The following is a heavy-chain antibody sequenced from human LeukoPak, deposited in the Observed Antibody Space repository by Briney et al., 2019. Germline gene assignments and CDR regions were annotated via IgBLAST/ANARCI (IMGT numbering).Heavy chain of an antibody. Sequence: GGSLRLSCAASGFTFSSYGMHWVRQAPGKGLEWGAVIWYDGSNKYYADSVKGRFTISRDNSKNTLYLQMNSLRAEDTAVYYCEKEGGDGYNSEGYFDYWGQGTLVTVSS. CDR2: IWYDGSNK. V-gene: IGHV3-33*06. D-gene: IGHD5-24*01. CDR1: GFTFSSYG. CDR3: EKEGGDGYNSEGYFDY. J-gene: IGHJ4*02.